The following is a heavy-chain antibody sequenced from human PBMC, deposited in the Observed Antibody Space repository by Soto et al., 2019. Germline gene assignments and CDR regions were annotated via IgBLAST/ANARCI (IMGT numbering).Heavy chain of an antibody. D-gene: IGHD3-3*01. CDR1: GGSISSYY. Sequence: SETLSLTCTVSGGSISSYYWSWIRQPPGKGLEWIGYIYYSGSTNYNPSLKSRVTISVDTSKNQFSLKLSSVTAADTAVYYCARRFLGGYDYWGQGTLVTVSS. CDR3: ARRFLGGYDY. J-gene: IGHJ4*02. CDR2: IYYSGST. V-gene: IGHV4-59*08.